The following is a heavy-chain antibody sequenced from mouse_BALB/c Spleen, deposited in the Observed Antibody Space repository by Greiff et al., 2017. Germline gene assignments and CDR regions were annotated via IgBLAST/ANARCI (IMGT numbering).Heavy chain of an antibody. J-gene: IGHJ3*01. Sequence: EVKVEESGPSLVKPSQTLSLTCSVTGDSFTSGYWNWIRKFPGNKLEYMGYISYSGSTYYNPSLKSRISITRDTSKNQYYLQLNSVTTEDTATYYCARGDPWLAYWGQGTLVTVSA. CDR2: ISYSGST. CDR3: ARGDPWLAY. V-gene: IGHV3-8*02. CDR1: GDSFTSGY.